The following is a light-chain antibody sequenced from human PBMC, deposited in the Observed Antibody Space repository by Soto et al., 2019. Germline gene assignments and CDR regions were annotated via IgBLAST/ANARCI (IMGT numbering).Light chain of an antibody. V-gene: IGKV3D-11*02. CDR3: QQRSNWLT. CDR1: QSVDTY. J-gene: IGKJ4*01. Sequence: TVLTQSPATLSLSPGERATLSCRASQSVDTYLAWYQQKSGRAPRLLIYDVSKRATGIPPRFSGSGAGTDFTLTISSLEPEDFAVYYCQQRSNWLTFGGGTKVDIK. CDR2: DVS.